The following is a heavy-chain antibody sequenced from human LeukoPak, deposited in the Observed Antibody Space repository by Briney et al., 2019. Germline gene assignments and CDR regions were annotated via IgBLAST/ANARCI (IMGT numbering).Heavy chain of an antibody. CDR2: ISYDGSNK. Sequence: PGRSLRLSCAASGFTFSSYAMHWVRQAPGKGLEWVAVISYDGSNKYYADSVKGRFTISRDNSKNTLYLQMNSLRAEDTAVYYCARDLEQYDILTGYVDYWGQGTLVTVSS. J-gene: IGHJ4*02. CDR3: ARDLEQYDILTGYVDY. CDR1: GFTFSSYA. V-gene: IGHV3-30-3*01. D-gene: IGHD3-9*01.